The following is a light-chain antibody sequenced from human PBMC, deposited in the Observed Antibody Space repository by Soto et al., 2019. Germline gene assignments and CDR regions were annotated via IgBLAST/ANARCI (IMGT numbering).Light chain of an antibody. J-gene: IGLJ1*01. CDR3: SSHTSYSTRV. CDR2: EVS. CDR1: SSDVGGYNY. Sequence: QSVLTQPASVSGSPGQSIVISCTGTSSDVGGYNYVSWYQQHPGKAPKLMIHEVSNRPSGISDRFSGSKSGNTASLTISGLQADDEADYYCSSHTSYSTRVFGTGTKVTVL. V-gene: IGLV2-14*01.